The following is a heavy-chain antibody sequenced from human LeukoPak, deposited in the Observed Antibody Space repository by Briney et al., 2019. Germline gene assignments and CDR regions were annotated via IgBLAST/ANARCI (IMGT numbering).Heavy chain of an antibody. D-gene: IGHD1-26*01. V-gene: IGHV4-39*07. J-gene: IGHJ3*02. Sequence: SETLSLTCTVSGGSISSSSYYWGWIRQPPGKGLEWIGSIYYSGSTYYNPSLRSRVTISVDTSKNQFSLKLSSVTAADTAVYYCASLGWELNDAFDIWGQGTMVTISS. CDR1: GGSISSSSYY. CDR3: ASLGWELNDAFDI. CDR2: IYYSGST.